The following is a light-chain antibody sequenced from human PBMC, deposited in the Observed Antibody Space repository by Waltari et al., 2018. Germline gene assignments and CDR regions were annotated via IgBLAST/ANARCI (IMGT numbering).Light chain of an antibody. V-gene: IGLV2-14*03. CDR2: DVS. CDR3: SSYTSSITYV. J-gene: IGLJ1*01. CDR1: SSDVGAYNY. Sequence: QSALTQPASVSGSPGQSITISCTGTSSDVGAYNYVSWYQQHPGIAPKLMIYDVSNRPSGVSNRFSGSKSGNTASLTISGLQAEDEADYYCSSYTSSITYVFGTGTEVTVL.